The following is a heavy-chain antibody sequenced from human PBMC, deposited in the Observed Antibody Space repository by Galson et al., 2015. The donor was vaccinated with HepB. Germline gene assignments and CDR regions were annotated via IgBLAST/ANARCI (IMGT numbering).Heavy chain of an antibody. D-gene: IGHD6-13*01. J-gene: IGHJ3*02. CDR3: AREITYSSSWAFDI. V-gene: IGHV3-30*04. CDR1: GFTFSSYA. Sequence: SLRLSCAASGFTFSSYAMHWVRQAPGKGLEWVAVISYDGSNKYYADSVKGRFTISRDNSKNTLYLQMNSLRAEDTAVYYCAREITYSSSWAFDIWGQGTMVTVSS. CDR2: ISYDGSNK.